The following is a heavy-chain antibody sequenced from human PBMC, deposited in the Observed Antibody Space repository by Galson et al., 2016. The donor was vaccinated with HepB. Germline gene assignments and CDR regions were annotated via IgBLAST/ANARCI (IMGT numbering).Heavy chain of an antibody. CDR3: ARVDTYYDSSGYPDF. J-gene: IGHJ4*02. V-gene: IGHV3-11*01. CDR1: GITFSDDY. CDR2: FSLGGSTV. Sequence: SLRLSCAASGITFSDDYISWIRQTPGKGLEWISYFSLGGSTVYYADSVRGRFTVSRANGENSVFLQMNSLTAEDTAVYYCARVDTYYDSSGYPDFWGQGTLVTVSS. D-gene: IGHD3-22*01.